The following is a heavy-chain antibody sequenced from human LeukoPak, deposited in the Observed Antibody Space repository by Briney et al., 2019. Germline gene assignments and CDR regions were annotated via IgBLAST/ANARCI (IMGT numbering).Heavy chain of an antibody. CDR2: IKQDGSEK. J-gene: IGHJ4*02. CDR1: GFTFSSYW. Sequence: GGSLRLSCAASGFTFSSYWMSWVRQAPGKGLEWVANIKQDGSEKYYVDSVKGRFTISRDNAKNSLYLQMNSLRAEDTAVYYCARGYTYYDFWSGYFYFDYWGQGTLVTVSS. D-gene: IGHD3-3*01. V-gene: IGHV3-7*01. CDR3: ARGYTYYDFWSGYFYFDY.